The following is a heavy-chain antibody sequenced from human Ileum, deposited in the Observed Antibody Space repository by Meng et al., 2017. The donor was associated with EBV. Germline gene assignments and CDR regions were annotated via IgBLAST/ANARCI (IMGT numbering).Heavy chain of an antibody. CDR1: GASSSNSHR. J-gene: IGHJ4*02. CDR2: IYYTGST. D-gene: IGHD3-22*01. V-gene: IGHV4-4*02. Sequence: QVQLPESGPGLVTPSGTPSLPCAVSGASSSNSHRWTWVRQPPGKGLEWIGEIYYTGSTNYNPSLKSRVTISVDKSKNQFSVNLISVTAADTAVYYCARTFYDSSGPIFDLWGQGILVTVSS. CDR3: ARTFYDSSGPIFDL.